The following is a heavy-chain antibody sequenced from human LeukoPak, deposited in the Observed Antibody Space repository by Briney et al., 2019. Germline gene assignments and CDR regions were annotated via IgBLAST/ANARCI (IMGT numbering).Heavy chain of an antibody. CDR1: GGSFSGYY. J-gene: IGHJ6*03. Sequence: PSETLSLTCAVYGGSFSGYYWSWIRQPPGKGREWIGEINHSGSTNYNPSLKSRVTISVDTSKNQFSLKLSSVTAADTAVYYCARRPGYDSSGYYYYRVYYYYMDVWGKGTTVTISS. CDR2: INHSGST. D-gene: IGHD3-22*01. CDR3: ARRPGYDSSGYYYYRVYYYYMDV. V-gene: IGHV4-34*01.